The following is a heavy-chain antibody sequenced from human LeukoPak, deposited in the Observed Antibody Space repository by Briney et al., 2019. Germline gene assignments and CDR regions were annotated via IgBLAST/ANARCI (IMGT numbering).Heavy chain of an antibody. D-gene: IGHD5-12*01. CDR2: SDPEDGET. CDR1: GYTLTELS. Sequence: ASVKVSCKVSGYTLTELSMHWVRQAPGKGLEWMGGSDPEDGETIYAQKFQGRVTMTRNTSISTAYMELSSLRSEDTAVYYCARTGYSGYDMTVWGQGTLVTVSS. J-gene: IGHJ4*02. V-gene: IGHV1-24*01. CDR3: ARTGYSGYDMTV.